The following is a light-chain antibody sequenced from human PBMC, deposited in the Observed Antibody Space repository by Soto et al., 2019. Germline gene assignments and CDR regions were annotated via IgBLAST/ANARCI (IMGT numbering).Light chain of an antibody. J-gene: IGKJ1*01. CDR1: QSVSNNY. Sequence: IMLRQSPCXXSLSPGERATLSCRASQSVSNNYLAWYQQKPGQAPRLLIYGASNRATGIPDRFSGSGSGTDFTLTISRLEPEDFAVYYCQQYGSSGTFGQGTKVDIK. CDR3: QQYGSSGT. V-gene: IGKV3-20*01. CDR2: GAS.